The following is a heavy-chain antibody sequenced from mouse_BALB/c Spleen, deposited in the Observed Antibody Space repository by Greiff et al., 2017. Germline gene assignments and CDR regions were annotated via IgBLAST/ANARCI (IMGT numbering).Heavy chain of an antibody. CDR2: IHYSGST. D-gene: IGHD2-4*01. Sequence: EVKLMESGPDLVKPSQSLSLTCTVTGYSITSGYSWHWIRQFPGNKLEWMGYIHYSGSTNYNPSLKSRISITRDTSKNQFFLQLNSVTTEDTATYYCARSRSTMILYYAMDYWGQGTSVTVSS. CDR1: GYSITSGYS. V-gene: IGHV3-1*02. J-gene: IGHJ4*01. CDR3: ARSRSTMILYYAMDY.